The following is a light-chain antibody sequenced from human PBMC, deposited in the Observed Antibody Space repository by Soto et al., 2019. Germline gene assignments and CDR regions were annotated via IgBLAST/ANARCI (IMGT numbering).Light chain of an antibody. CDR2: GAS. Sequence: EIVMTQSPATLSVSPGERATLSSSSSQRVSSNLAWYQQKPGQAPRLLIYGASTRATGIPARFSGSGSGTDFTLTISSLEPEDFAVYYCQQRSNWPITFGQGTKVDI. J-gene: IGKJ1*01. CDR3: QQRSNWPIT. V-gene: IGKV3-15*01. CDR1: QRVSSN.